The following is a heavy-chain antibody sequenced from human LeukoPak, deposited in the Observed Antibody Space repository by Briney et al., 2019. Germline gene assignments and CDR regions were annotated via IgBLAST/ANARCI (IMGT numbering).Heavy chain of an antibody. D-gene: IGHD2-15*01. CDR2: INPSGGST. Sequence: ASVKVSCKASGGTFSSYAISWVRQAPGQGLEWMGIINPSGGSTSYAQKFQGRVTMTRDMSTSTVYMELSSLRSEDTAVYYCARANRARSGGSCYFYWGQGTLVTVSS. CDR1: GGTFSSYA. CDR3: ARANRARSGGSCYFY. V-gene: IGHV1-46*01. J-gene: IGHJ4*02.